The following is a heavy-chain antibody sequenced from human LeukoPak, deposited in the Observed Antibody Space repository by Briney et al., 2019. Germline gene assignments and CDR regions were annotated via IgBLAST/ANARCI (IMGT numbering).Heavy chain of an antibody. CDR1: GFTFSNYW. V-gene: IGHV3-74*01. D-gene: IGHD4-17*01. J-gene: IGHJ4*02. Sequence: GGSLRLSCAASGFTFSNYWMHWVRQTPGKGLVWVSRIESDGSTTGYVDSVKGRFTISRDNSKNTVYLQMNSLRAEDTAVYYCAKFWDFGDYAIDYWGQGTLVTVSS. CDR2: IESDGSTT. CDR3: AKFWDFGDYAIDY.